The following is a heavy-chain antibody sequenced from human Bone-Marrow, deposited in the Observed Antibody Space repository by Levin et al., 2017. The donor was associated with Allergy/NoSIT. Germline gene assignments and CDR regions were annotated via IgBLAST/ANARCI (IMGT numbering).Heavy chain of an antibody. V-gene: IGHV4-59*01. J-gene: IGHJ6*03. CDR2: IYYSGST. CDR1: GGSISNYY. CDR3: ARCRMVQGIKYDYYMDV. D-gene: IGHD3-10*01. Sequence: SETLSLTCTVSGGSISNYYWSWIRQPPGKGLEWIGYIYYSGSTNYNPSLKSRVTISVDTSKNQFSLRLSSVTAADTAVYYCARCRMVQGIKYDYYMDVWGKGTTVTVSS.